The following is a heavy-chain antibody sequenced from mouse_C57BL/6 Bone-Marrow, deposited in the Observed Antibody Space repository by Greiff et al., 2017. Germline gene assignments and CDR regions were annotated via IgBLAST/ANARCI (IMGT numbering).Heavy chain of an antibody. V-gene: IGHV1-15*01. Sequence: PLQQSGAELVRPGASVTLSCKASGYTFTDYEMHWVKQTPVHGLEWIGAIDPETGGTAYNQKFKGKAILTADKSSSTAYMELRSLTSEDSAVYYCTRRPFYGSSPAWFAYWGQGTLVTVSA. J-gene: IGHJ3*01. CDR2: IDPETGGT. D-gene: IGHD1-1*01. CDR1: GYTFTDYE. CDR3: TRRPFYGSSPAWFAY.